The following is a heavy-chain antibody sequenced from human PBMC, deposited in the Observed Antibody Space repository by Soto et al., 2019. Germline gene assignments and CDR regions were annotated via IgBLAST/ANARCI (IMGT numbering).Heavy chain of an antibody. CDR1: GVTFSSYA. J-gene: IGHJ6*02. Sequence: SVKVSCKASGVTFSSYAISWVRQAPGQGLEWMGGIIPIFGTANYAQKFQGRVTITADESTSTAYMELSSLRSEDTAVYYCARGRNSKPAYPQKYYYYGMDVWGQGTTVTVSS. CDR2: IIPIFGTA. D-gene: IGHD6-13*01. CDR3: ARGRNSKPAYPQKYYYYGMDV. V-gene: IGHV1-69*13.